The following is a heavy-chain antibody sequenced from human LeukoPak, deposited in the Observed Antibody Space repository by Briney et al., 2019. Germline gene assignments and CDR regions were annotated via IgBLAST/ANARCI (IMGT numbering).Heavy chain of an antibody. CDR3: ARDSCSGGTCYFAY. V-gene: IGHV3-74*01. D-gene: IGHD2-15*01. Sequence: GGSLRLSCAASGFTFSSYWMHWVRQAPGKGFMWVSRINSDGSSTSYADSVKGRFTIFRDNAKNTVNLQMNSLRAEDTAVYYCARDSCSGGTCYFAYWGQGTLVTVSS. J-gene: IGHJ4*02. CDR2: INSDGSST. CDR1: GFTFSSYW.